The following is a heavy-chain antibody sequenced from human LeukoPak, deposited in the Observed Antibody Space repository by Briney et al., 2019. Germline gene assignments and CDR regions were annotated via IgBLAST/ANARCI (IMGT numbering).Heavy chain of an antibody. CDR3: ARGEIDRVGATTDRIFDY. V-gene: IGHV4-34*01. Sequence: PSETLSLTCAVYGGSFSGYYWSWIRQPPGKGLEWIGEINHSGSTNYNPSLKSRVTISVDTSKNQFSLKLSSVTAADTAVYYCARGEIDRVGATTDRIFDYWGQGTLVTVSS. CDR1: GGSFSGYY. J-gene: IGHJ4*02. D-gene: IGHD1-26*01. CDR2: INHSGST.